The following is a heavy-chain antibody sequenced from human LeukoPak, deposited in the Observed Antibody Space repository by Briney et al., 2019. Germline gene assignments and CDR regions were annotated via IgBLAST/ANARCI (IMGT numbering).Heavy chain of an antibody. V-gene: IGHV1-18*01. CDR3: ARRGYCATTTCYRLFDY. J-gene: IGHJ4*02. Sequence: ASVKVSCKASGYTFSNYGIAWVRQAPGQGLEWMGWISVHNGNTNYAQMLQGRVTMTTDTSTSTAYMELRSLRYDDTAVYYCARRGYCATTTCYRLFDYWGQGTLVTVSS. CDR1: GYTFSNYG. D-gene: IGHD2-2*01. CDR2: ISVHNGNT.